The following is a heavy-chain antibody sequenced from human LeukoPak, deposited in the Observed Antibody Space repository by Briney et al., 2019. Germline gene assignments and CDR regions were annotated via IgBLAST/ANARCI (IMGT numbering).Heavy chain of an antibody. CDR2: IKQDASQE. CDR1: GFTFSSYW. V-gene: IGHV3-7*01. J-gene: IGHJ4*02. CDR3: ARGVVYPAWSGPHWSDY. D-gene: IGHD3-3*01. Sequence: HPGGPLRLSCAASGFTFSSYWMSWVRQAPGKGPEWVAHIKQDASQEYHVDSVKGRFTISRDNAKNSLYLQMNSLRAEDTAVYYCARGVVYPAWSGPHWSDYWGQGALVTVAS.